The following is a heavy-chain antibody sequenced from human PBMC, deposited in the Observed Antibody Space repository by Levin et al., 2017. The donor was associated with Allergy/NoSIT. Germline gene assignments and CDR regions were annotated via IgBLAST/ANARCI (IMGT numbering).Heavy chain of an antibody. CDR1: GLSFGDYG. D-gene: IGHD3-10*01. Sequence: PGESLKISCAASGLSFGDYGMHWVRQAPDSGLEWVTLITSDGSNIFYADSVKGRFVVSRDNSRNLLFLQLNSLRPEDAGVYYCASRGSFDHWGQGTPVTVSS. CDR2: ITSDGSNI. CDR3: ASRGSFDH. V-gene: IGHV3-30*03. J-gene: IGHJ4*02.